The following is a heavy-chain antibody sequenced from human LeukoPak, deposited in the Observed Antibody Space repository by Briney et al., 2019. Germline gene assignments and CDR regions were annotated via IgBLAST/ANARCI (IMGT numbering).Heavy chain of an antibody. D-gene: IGHD1-1*01. CDR2: IDWDHDE. CDR3: ARSTFDYFYQYGMDV. V-gene: IGHV2-70*11. J-gene: IGHJ6*02. Sequence: SGPALVKPTQTLTLTCTFSGFSLSTSGVCVTWIRQPPGKALEWLARIDWDHDEYYSTSLKTRLTISKDTSKSQVALTMTSVDPMDTATYFCARSTFDYFYQYGMDVWGQGTTVTVSS. CDR1: GFSLSTSGVC.